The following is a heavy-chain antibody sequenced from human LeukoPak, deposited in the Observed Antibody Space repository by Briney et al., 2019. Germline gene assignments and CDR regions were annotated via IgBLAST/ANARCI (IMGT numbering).Heavy chain of an antibody. D-gene: IGHD6-13*01. J-gene: IGHJ4*02. Sequence: SETLSLTCTVSGYSISSGYYWGWIRQPPGKGLEWIGSIYHSGSTYYNPSLKSRVTISVDTSKNQFSLKLSSVTAADTAVYYCARAGVGIAAAGTFDYWGQGTLVTASS. CDR2: IYHSGST. CDR3: ARAGVGIAAAGTFDY. V-gene: IGHV4-38-2*02. CDR1: GYSISSGYY.